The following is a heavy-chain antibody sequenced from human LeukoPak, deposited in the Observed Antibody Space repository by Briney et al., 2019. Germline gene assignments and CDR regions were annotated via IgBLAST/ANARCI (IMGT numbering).Heavy chain of an antibody. J-gene: IGHJ5*02. D-gene: IGHD2-8*01. Sequence: ASVTVSCKASGYTFTGYYMHWVRQAPGQGLEWMGWINPNSGGTNYAQKFPGRVTMTRDTSISTAYMELSRLRSDDTAVYYCARDRYCTNGVCYTNWFDRWGQGTLVTVSS. CDR1: GYTFTGYY. CDR2: INPNSGGT. CDR3: ARDRYCTNGVCYTNWFDR. V-gene: IGHV1-2*02.